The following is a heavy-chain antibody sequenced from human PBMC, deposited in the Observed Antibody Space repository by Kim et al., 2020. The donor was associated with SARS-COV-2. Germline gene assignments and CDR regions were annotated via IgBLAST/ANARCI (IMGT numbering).Heavy chain of an antibody. CDR3: ARDSTPYDYYDFWGAQWGVVPTNWFEP. D-gene: IGHD3-3*01. V-gene: IGHV1-3*01. CDR2: INAGNGNT. Sequence: ASVKVSCKASGYTFTSYAMHWVRQAPGQRLEWMGWINAGNGNTKYSQKFQGRVTITRDTSASTAYMELSSLRSEDTAVYYCARDSTPYDYYDFWGAQWGVVPTNWFEPWGQGTLVTVSS. J-gene: IGHJ5*02. CDR1: GYTFTSYA.